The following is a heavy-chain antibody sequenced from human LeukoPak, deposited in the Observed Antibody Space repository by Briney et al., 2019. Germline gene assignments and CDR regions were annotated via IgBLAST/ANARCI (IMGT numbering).Heavy chain of an antibody. J-gene: IGHJ4*02. Sequence: SVKVSCKVSGYTLTELSMHWVRQAPGQGLEWMGGIIPIFGKAKYAQKFQGRVTITADESTSTAYMELSSLRSEDTAVYYCARDRLVGASTCFAYWGQGTLVTVSS. V-gene: IGHV1-69*13. D-gene: IGHD1-26*01. CDR3: ARDRLVGASTCFAY. CDR1: GYTLTELS. CDR2: IIPIFGKA.